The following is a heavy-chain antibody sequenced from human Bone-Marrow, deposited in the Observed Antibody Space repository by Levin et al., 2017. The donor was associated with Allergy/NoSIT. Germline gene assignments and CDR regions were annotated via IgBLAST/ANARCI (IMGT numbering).Heavy chain of an antibody. Sequence: GESLKISCAASGFTVSSNYMSWVRQAPGKGLEWVSVIYSGGSTYYADSVKGRFTISRDNSKNTLYLQMNSLRAEDTAVYYCARDGQQELSGAFDIWGQGTMVTVSS. V-gene: IGHV3-53*01. CDR1: GFTVSSNY. D-gene: IGHD1-26*01. J-gene: IGHJ3*02. CDR2: IYSGGST. CDR3: ARDGQQELSGAFDI.